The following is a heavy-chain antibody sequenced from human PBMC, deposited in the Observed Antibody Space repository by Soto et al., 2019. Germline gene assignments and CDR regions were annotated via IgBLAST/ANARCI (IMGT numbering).Heavy chain of an antibody. CDR3: TRDVAGGARFVRFDY. J-gene: IGHJ4*02. Sequence: VGSLRLSCAASGLSVSSNHMSWVRQAPGKGLEWVSLLYSGGAGSYYADSVKGRFTVSRDSSKNTLYLHMHSLRVEDTAVYYCTRDVAGGARFVRFDYWGQGTQVTVPS. D-gene: IGHD6-6*01. V-gene: IGHV3-53*01. CDR2: LYSGGAGS. CDR1: GLSVSSNH.